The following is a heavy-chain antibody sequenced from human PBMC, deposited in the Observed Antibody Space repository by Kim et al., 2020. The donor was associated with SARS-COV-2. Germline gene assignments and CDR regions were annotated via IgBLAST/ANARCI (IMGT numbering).Heavy chain of an antibody. CDR1: GGSISSSSYY. Sequence: SETLSLTCTVSGGSISSSSYYWGWIRQPPGKGLEWIGSIYYSGSTYYNPSLKSRVTISVDTSKNQFSLKLSSVTAADTAVYYCARDQVVGATTSWGQGTLVTVSS. J-gene: IGHJ4*02. CDR3: ARDQVVGATTS. CDR2: IYYSGST. D-gene: IGHD1-26*01. V-gene: IGHV4-39*07.